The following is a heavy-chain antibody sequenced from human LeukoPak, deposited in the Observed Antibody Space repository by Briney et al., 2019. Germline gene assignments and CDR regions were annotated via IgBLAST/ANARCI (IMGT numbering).Heavy chain of an antibody. D-gene: IGHD1-26*01. CDR2: MSPNSGNT. Sequence: ASVKVSCKASGYTFTSYDINWVRQATGQGLEWMGWMSPNSGNTDYAQKFQGRVTFTGNTSINTAYMELSSLRSEDTAVYYCARWELRRDGIDYWGQGTLVTVSS. J-gene: IGHJ4*02. V-gene: IGHV1-8*03. CDR3: ARWELRRDGIDY. CDR1: GYTFTSYD.